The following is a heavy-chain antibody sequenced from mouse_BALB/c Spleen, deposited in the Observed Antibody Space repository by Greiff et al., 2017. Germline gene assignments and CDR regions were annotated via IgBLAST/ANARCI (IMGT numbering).Heavy chain of an antibody. D-gene: IGHD1-1*01. CDR2: IWSGGST. CDR1: GFSLTSYG. CDR3: YGGVVAPYAMDY. J-gene: IGHJ4*01. V-gene: IGHV2-2*02. Sequence: QVQLKESGPGLVQPSQSLSITCTVSGFSLTSYGVHWVRQSPGKGLEWLGVIWSGGSTDYNAAFISRLSISKDNSKSQVFFKMNSLQANDTAIYYCYGGVVAPYAMDYWGQGTSVTVSS.